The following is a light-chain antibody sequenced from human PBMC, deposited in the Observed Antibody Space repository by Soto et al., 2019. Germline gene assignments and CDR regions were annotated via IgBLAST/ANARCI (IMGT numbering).Light chain of an antibody. CDR2: DVS. J-gene: IGLJ1*01. Sequence: QSALTQPRSVSGSPGQSVTISCTGTSSDVGGYNYVSWYQQHPGKAPKLMIYDVSKRPSGVPDRFSGSKSGNTASLTISGLQAEDEADYYCCSYAGSNSHYVFGTGTKLPVL. V-gene: IGLV2-11*01. CDR1: SSDVGGYNY. CDR3: CSYAGSNSHYV.